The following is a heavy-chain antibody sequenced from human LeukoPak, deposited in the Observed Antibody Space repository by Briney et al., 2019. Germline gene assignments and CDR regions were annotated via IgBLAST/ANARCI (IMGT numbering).Heavy chain of an antibody. Sequence: PSETLSLTCSVSGGSISSSSYYWTWIRQPPGKGLEWIGYIYYSGSTTYNPSLKSRVTISVDTSTNQFSLKLSSVTAADTAVYYCARSKGNMVRAVIGPSFMDVWGQGTTVTVSS. V-gene: IGHV4-61*05. D-gene: IGHD3-10*01. CDR2: IYYSGST. CDR3: ARSKGNMVRAVIGPSFMDV. J-gene: IGHJ6*02. CDR1: GGSISSSSYY.